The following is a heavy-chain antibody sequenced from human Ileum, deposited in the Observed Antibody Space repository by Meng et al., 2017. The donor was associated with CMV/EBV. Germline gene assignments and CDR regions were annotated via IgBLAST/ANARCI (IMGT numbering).Heavy chain of an antibody. CDR2: ITNSGSTI. V-gene: IGHV3-11*04. Sequence: LSLTCAVYGGSFSGYYWSWVRQAPGKGLEWISYITNSGSTIYYADSVKGRFTISRDNAKNSLYLQMTSLRAEDTAVYYCLRWVDDWGQGTLVTVSS. CDR3: LRWVDD. J-gene: IGHJ4*02. CDR1: GGSFSGYY.